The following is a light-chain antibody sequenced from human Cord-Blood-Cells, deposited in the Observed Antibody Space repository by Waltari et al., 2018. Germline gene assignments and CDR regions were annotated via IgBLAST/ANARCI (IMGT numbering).Light chain of an antibody. Sequence: QSALTQPASVSGSPGQSITISCTGTSRDVGGYNYVSWSHQHPGKAPKLMIYDVSNRPSGVSNRFSGSKSGNTASLTISGLQAEDEADYYCSSYTSSSTVVFGGGTKLTVL. CDR3: SSYTSSSTVV. CDR2: DVS. J-gene: IGLJ2*01. CDR1: SRDVGGYNY. V-gene: IGLV2-14*01.